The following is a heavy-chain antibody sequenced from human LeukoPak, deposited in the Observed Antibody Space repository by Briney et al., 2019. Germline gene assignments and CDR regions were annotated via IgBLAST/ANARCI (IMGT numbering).Heavy chain of an antibody. CDR2: IYYSGST. CDR3: ARDLGYSYSYE. CDR1: GGSTSSYY. D-gene: IGHD5-18*01. J-gene: IGHJ4*02. Sequence: PSETLSLTCTVSGGSTSSYYWSWIRQPPGKGLEWIGYIYYSGSTNYNPSLKSRVTISVDTSKNQFSLKLSSVTAADTAVYYCARDLGYSYSYEWGQGTLVTVSS. V-gene: IGHV4-59*01.